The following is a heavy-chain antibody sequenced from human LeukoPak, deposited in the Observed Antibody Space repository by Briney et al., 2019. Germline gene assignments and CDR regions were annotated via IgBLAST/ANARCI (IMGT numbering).Heavy chain of an antibody. D-gene: IGHD6-6*01. V-gene: IGHV3-74*01. Sequence: GGSLRLSCAASGFTFSSYAMSWVRQAPGKGLVWVSRINSDGSSTSYADSVKGRSTISRDNAKNTLYLQMNRLRAEDTDVYYCAREDRDSSSLDYWGQGTLVTVSS. CDR2: INSDGSST. J-gene: IGHJ4*02. CDR3: AREDRDSSSLDY. CDR1: GFTFSSYA.